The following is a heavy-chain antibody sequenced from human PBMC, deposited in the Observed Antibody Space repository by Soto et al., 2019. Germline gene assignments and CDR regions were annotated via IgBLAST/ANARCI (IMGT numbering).Heavy chain of an antibody. CDR2: ISPDNGDT. V-gene: IGHV1-18*01. CDR1: GYTFSSYG. J-gene: IGHJ1*01. CDR3: ARGAEYIQY. Sequence: QVRLVQSGGEVKKPGASVKVSCKASGYTFSSYGITWVRQAPGQGLEWMGWISPDNGDTNSVQKFQGRVTMTTDTSTTTAYMELRSLRSDDTAVYYCARGAEYIQYWGQGTVVTVSS.